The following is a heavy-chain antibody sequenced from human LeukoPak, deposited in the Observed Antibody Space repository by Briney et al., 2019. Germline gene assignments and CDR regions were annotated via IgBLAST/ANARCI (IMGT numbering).Heavy chain of an antibody. Sequence: GALRLSCAASGFPFSSYAMSWVRPAPGKGLEWVSAMSSSDDGRYYAASVRGRFTISRDTSRSTLYLQMNSLSAEDAAVYYCAKAPVTSCRGAFCYPFDYWGQGTLVTVSS. D-gene: IGHD2-15*01. CDR2: MSSSDDGR. J-gene: IGHJ4*02. CDR1: GFPFSSYA. CDR3: AKAPVTSCRGAFCYPFDY. V-gene: IGHV3-23*01.